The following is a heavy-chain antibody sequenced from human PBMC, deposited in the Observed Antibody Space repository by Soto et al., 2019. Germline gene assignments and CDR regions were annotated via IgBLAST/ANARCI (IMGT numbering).Heavy chain of an antibody. V-gene: IGHV1-18*04. CDR3: ARTIAVDGIGYYFDY. Sequence: ASVKVSCKASAYSFSTYAISWVRQAPGQGLEWLGRISTYNGNTNYAQILQGRVTLTTDTSTSTAFMELRSLRSDDTAVYYCARTIAVDGIGYYFDYWGQGTLVTVS. J-gene: IGHJ4*02. CDR1: AYSFSTYA. CDR2: ISTYNGNT. D-gene: IGHD2-21*01.